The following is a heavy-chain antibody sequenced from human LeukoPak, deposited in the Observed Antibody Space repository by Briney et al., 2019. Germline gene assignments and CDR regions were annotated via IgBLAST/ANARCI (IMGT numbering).Heavy chain of an antibody. J-gene: IGHJ6*03. CDR2: IYYSGST. V-gene: IGHV4-59*01. Sequence: PSETLSLTCTVSGGSISSYYWSWIRQPPGKGLEWIGYIYYSGSTNYNPSLKSRVTISVDTSKNQFSLKLSSVTAADTAVYYCARARPPHYDSSGYYYYMDVWGKGTTVTISS. D-gene: IGHD3-22*01. CDR3: ARARPPHYDSSGYYYYMDV. CDR1: GGSISSYY.